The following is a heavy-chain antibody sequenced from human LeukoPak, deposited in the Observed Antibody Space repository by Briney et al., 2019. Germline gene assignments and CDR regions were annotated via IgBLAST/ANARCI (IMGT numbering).Heavy chain of an antibody. D-gene: IGHD1-26*01. V-gene: IGHV3-23*01. CDR2: ISGSGGST. CDR1: GFTVSSNY. CDR3: AKDLLLGATPYDAFDI. J-gene: IGHJ3*02. Sequence: GGSLRLSCAASGFTVSSNYMSWVRQAPGKGLEWVSSISGSGGSTYYVDSVKGRFTISRDNSKNTLYLQMSSLRAEDTAVYYCAKDLLLGATPYDAFDIWGQGTMVTVSS.